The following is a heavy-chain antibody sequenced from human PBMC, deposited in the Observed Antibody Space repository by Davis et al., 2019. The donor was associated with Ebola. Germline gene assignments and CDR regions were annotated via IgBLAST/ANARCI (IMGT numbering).Heavy chain of an antibody. J-gene: IGHJ4*02. D-gene: IGHD6-19*01. Sequence: PGGSLRLSCAASGFTFNNYVMTWVRQSPGKGLEWVAAITASGGDAYYADSVKGRFTISRDNSKDTLSLQVHSLSGDDTAVYYCATCGFCISTSGVDYWGQGTLVSVSS. CDR1: GFTFNNYV. V-gene: IGHV3-23*01. CDR2: ITASGGDA. CDR3: ATCGFCISTSGVDY.